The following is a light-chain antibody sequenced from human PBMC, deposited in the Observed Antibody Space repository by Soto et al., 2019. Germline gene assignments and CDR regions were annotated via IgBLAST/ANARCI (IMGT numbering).Light chain of an antibody. CDR1: QGISSN. V-gene: IGKV1-9*01. Sequence: IHLNHSPSFLSASLGYRFTITFGASQGISSNLAWYQQKPGKAPKLLIYKASSLQSGVPSRFSGSGSGTEFTLTISSLHPDDFATYYCQQYNVYSRTFGQGTKVDNK. CDR2: KAS. CDR3: QQYNVYSRT. J-gene: IGKJ1*01.